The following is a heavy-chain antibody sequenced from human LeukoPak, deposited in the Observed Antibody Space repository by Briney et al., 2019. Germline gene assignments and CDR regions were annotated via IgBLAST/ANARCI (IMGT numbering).Heavy chain of an antibody. CDR3: ARGIGGVDTASFPFDY. D-gene: IGHD5-18*01. CDR2: IYHSGST. J-gene: IGHJ4*02. CDR1: GGSISSGGYY. Sequence: PSGTLSLTCTVSGGSISSGGYYWSWIRQPPGKGLEWIGYIYHSGSTYYNPSLKSRVTISVDRSKNQFSLKLSSVTAADTAVYYCARGIGGVDTASFPFDYWGQGTLVTVSS. V-gene: IGHV4-30-2*01.